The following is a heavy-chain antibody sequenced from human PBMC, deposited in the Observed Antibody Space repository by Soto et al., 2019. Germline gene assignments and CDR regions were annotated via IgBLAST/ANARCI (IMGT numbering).Heavy chain of an antibody. J-gene: IGHJ6*02. CDR3: ARGGYSGYDLSGEAGYGMDG. D-gene: IGHD5-12*01. CDR1: GGTFSSYA. Sequence: QVQLVQSGAEVKKPGSSVKVSCKASGGTFSSYAISWVRQAPGQGLEWMGGIIPIFGTANYAQKFQGRVTSTADESTSTGYMELSSLRSEDTGVYYCARGGYSGYDLSGEAGYGMDGWGQGTTVTVSS. V-gene: IGHV1-69*01. CDR2: IIPIFGTA.